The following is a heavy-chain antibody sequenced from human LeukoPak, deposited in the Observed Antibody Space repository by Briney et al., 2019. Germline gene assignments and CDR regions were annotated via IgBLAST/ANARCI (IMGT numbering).Heavy chain of an antibody. J-gene: IGHJ4*02. D-gene: IGHD4-23*01. Sequence: PGGSLRLSCAASGFTFSSYGMSWVRQAPGKGLEWVSAISSSGSTIYYADSVKGRFTISRDNAKNSLYPQMNSLRAEDTAVYYCARDYGGSSPFDYWGQGTLVTVSS. V-gene: IGHV3-48*04. CDR2: ISSSGSTI. CDR1: GFTFSSYG. CDR3: ARDYGGSSPFDY.